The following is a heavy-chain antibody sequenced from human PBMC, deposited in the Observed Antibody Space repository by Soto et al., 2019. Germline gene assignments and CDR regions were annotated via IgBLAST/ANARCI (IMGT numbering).Heavy chain of an antibody. CDR2: ISYDGSNK. CDR3: ARTVAGTSEACDY. J-gene: IGHJ4*02. V-gene: IGHV3-30-3*01. Sequence: QVQLVESGGGVVQPGRSLRLSCAASGFTFSSYAMHWVRQAPGKGLEWVAVISYDGSNKYYADSVKGRFTISRDNSKNTRYLQMNSLRAEDTAVYYCARTVAGTSEACDYWGQGTLVTVSS. CDR1: GFTFSSYA. D-gene: IGHD6-19*01.